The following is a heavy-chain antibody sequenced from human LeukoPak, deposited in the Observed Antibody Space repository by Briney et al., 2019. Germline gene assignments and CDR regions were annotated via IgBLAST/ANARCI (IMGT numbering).Heavy chain of an antibody. V-gene: IGHV4-4*02. CDR2: IYHSGST. CDR3: ARDVGEYGDYMIYYYYGMDV. Sequence: SETLSLTCAVSGGSISSSNWWSWVRQPPGKGLEWIGEIYHSGSTNYNPSLKSRVTISVDKSKNQFSLKLSSVTAADTAVYYCARDVGEYGDYMIYYYYGMDVWGQGTTVTVSS. J-gene: IGHJ6*02. CDR1: GGSISSSNW. D-gene: IGHD4-17*01.